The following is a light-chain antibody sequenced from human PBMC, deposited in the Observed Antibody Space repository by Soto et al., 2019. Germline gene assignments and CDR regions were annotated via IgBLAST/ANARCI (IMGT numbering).Light chain of an antibody. J-gene: IGLJ2*01. V-gene: IGLV2-14*01. Sequence: QSALTQPASVSGSPGQSITISCTGPSSDVGGYNYVSWYQQHPGKAPKLMIYEVSNRPSGVSNRFSDSKSGNTASLTISGLQAEDEADYYCSSYTSSSTLVVFGGGTKLTVL. CDR3: SSYTSSSTLVV. CDR2: EVS. CDR1: SSDVGGYNY.